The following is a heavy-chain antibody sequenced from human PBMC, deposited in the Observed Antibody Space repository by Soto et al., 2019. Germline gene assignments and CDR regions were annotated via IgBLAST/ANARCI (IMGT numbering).Heavy chain of an antibody. Sequence: LRLSCAASGFTFSSYSMNWVRQAPGKGLEWVSSISSSSSYIYYADSVKGRFTISRDNAKNSLYLQMNSLRAEDTAVYYCARGTPIAAGSFDYWGQGTLVTVS. CDR2: ISSSSSYI. V-gene: IGHV3-21*01. D-gene: IGHD6-13*01. CDR1: GFTFSSYS. CDR3: ARGTPIAAGSFDY. J-gene: IGHJ4*02.